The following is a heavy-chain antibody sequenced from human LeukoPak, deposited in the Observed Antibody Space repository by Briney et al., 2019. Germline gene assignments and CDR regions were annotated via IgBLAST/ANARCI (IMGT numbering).Heavy chain of an antibody. CDR2: ISSSGSAI. J-gene: IGHJ4*02. CDR3: ARVQWLVQGFDY. D-gene: IGHD6-19*01. V-gene: IGHV3-48*03. CDR1: GFTFSNYE. Sequence: GGSLRLSCAASGFTFSNYEMNWVRQAPGKGLEWVSYISSSGSAIYYTDSVKGRFTISRDNAKNSLYLQMNSLRAEDTAVYYCARVQWLVQGFDYWGQGTLVTVSS.